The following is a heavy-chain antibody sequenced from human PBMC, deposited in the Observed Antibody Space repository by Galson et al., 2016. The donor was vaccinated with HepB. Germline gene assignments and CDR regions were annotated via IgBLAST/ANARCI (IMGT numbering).Heavy chain of an antibody. V-gene: IGHV4-31*03. CDR2: IHYSGRT. CDR3: ASGYCSGGSCYFDS. J-gene: IGHJ4*02. Sequence: TLSLTCSVSRGSLSRDGYYWRWIRQHPGKGLEWIGYIHYSGRTYYTPSLKSRVTISADTSTNEFSLKLSSVTAADTAVYYCASGYCSGGSCYFDSWGQGTLVTVSS. D-gene: IGHD2-15*01. CDR1: RGSLSRDGYY.